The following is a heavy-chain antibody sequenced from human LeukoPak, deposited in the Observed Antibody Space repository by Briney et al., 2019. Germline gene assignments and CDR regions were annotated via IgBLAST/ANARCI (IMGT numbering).Heavy chain of an antibody. D-gene: IGHD6-19*01. V-gene: IGHV6-1*01. J-gene: IGHJ5*02. Sequence: SQTLSLTCAISGDSVSSNSAAWNWIRQSPSRGLEWLGRTYYRSKRYNDYAVSVKSRIAINPDTSKNQFSLQLSSVTPEDTAVYYCARGLRAVAGTSYWFDPWGQGTLVTVSS. CDR2: TYYRSKRYN. CDR3: ARGLRAVAGTSYWFDP. CDR1: GDSVSSNSAA.